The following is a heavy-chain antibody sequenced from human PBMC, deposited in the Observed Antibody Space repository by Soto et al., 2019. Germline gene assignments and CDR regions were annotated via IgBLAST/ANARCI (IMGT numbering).Heavy chain of an antibody. CDR1: GYSISSGYY. Sequence: GPGPVLASETLSLTCAVSGYSISSGYYWGWIRQPPGKGLEWIGSIYHSGSTYYNPSLKSRVTISVDTSKNQFSLKLSSVTAADTAVYYCASTSLSGWYYYWGQGTLVTVSS. D-gene: IGHD6-19*01. CDR2: IYHSGST. CDR3: ASTSLSGWYYY. V-gene: IGHV4-38-2*01. J-gene: IGHJ4*02.